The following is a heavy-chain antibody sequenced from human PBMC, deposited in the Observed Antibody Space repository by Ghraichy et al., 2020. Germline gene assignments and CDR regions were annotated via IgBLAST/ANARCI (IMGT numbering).Heavy chain of an antibody. CDR3: AGTEVDNWFDP. CDR2: IYYSGST. V-gene: IGHV4-59*08. J-gene: IGHJ5*02. D-gene: IGHD2-15*01. CDR1: GGSISSYY. Sequence: SETLSLTCTVSGGSISSYYWSWIRQPPGKGLEWIGYIYYSGSTNYNPSLKSRVTISVDTSKNQFSLKLSSVTAADTAVYYCAGTEVDNWFDPWGQGTLVTVSS.